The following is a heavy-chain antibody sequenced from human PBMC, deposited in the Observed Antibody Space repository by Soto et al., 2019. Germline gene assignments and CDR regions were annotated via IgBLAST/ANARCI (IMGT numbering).Heavy chain of an antibody. V-gene: IGHV3-21*01. CDR2: ISSSSSYI. Sequence: EVQLVESGGGLVKPGGSLRLSCAASGFTFSSYSMNWVRQAPGKGLEWVSSISSSSSYIYYADSVKGRFTISRDNAKNSLYLQMNSLRAEETAVYYCARGWAPDDAFDIWGQGTMVTVSS. J-gene: IGHJ3*02. D-gene: IGHD6-13*01. CDR1: GFTFSSYS. CDR3: ARGWAPDDAFDI.